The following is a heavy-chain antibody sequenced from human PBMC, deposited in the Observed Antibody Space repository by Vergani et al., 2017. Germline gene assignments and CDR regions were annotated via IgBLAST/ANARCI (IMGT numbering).Heavy chain of an antibody. CDR3: ASMRGVAASPFDY. J-gene: IGHJ4*02. V-gene: IGHV4-34*01. Sequence: QVQLQQWGAGLLKPSETLSLTCAVYGGSFSGYYWSWIRQPPGKGLEGIGEINHSGSTNYNPALKSRVTISVATSKNQFSLKRSSVTAADTAVYYWASMRGVAASPFDYWGQGTLVTVSS. CDR2: INHSGST. CDR1: GGSFSGYY. D-gene: IGHD2-15*01.